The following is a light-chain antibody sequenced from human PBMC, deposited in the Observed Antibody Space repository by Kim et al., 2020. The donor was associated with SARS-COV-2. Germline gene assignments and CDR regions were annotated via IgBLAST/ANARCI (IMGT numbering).Light chain of an antibody. Sequence: VSPGQTASIPCSGDMLGDKYTCWYQKQPGQSPVLVIFQDTKRPSGIPGRFSGSSSGNIATLTISGTQAMDEADYYCQAWDSRTAVVFGGGTQLTVL. CDR3: QAWDSRTAVV. CDR2: QDT. J-gene: IGLJ2*01. CDR1: MLGDKY. V-gene: IGLV3-1*01.